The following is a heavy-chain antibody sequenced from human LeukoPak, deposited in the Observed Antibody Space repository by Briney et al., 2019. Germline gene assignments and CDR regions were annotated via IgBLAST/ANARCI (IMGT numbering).Heavy chain of an antibody. D-gene: IGHD3-3*01. J-gene: IGHJ6*02. Sequence: KASETLSLTCAVYGGSFSGYYWSWIRQPPGKGLEWIGEINHSGSTNYNPSLKSRVTISVDTSKNQFSLKLSSVTAADTAVYYCARGKASRNYDFWSGYSLGSGGHYYGMDVWGQGTTVTVSS. CDR3: ARGKASRNYDFWSGYSLGSGGHYYGMDV. V-gene: IGHV4-34*01. CDR1: GGSFSGYY. CDR2: INHSGST.